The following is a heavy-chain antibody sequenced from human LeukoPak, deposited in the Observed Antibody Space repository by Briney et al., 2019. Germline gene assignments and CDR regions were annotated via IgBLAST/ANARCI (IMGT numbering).Heavy chain of an antibody. D-gene: IGHD3-3*01. CDR2: INHSGST. Sequence: PPETLSLTCAVYGGSFSGYYWSWIRQPPGKGLEWIREINHSGSTNYNPSLKSRVTISVDTSKNQFSLKLSSVTAADTAVYYCARDSITIFGVVTRFDYWGQGTLVTVSS. V-gene: IGHV4-34*01. CDR1: GGSFSGYY. CDR3: ARDSITIFGVVTRFDY. J-gene: IGHJ4*02.